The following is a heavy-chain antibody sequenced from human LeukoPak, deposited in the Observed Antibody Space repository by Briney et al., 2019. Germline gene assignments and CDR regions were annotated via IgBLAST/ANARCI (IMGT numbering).Heavy chain of an antibody. CDR1: GFTFSSYA. V-gene: IGHV3-30*04. CDR2: ISYDGSNK. J-gene: IGHJ4*02. D-gene: IGHD3-10*01. CDR3: ARSLTKVRGYDY. Sequence: GGSLRLSCAASGFTFSSYAMHWVRQAPGKGLEWVAVISYDGSNKYYADSVKGRFTISRDNSKNTLYLQMNSLRAEDTAVYYCARSLTKVRGYDYWGQGTLVTVSS.